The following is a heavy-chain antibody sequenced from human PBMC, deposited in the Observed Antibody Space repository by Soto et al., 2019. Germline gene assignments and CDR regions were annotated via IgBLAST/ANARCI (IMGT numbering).Heavy chain of an antibody. CDR1: GFSFSTYA. J-gene: IGHJ4*02. CDR3: TKARLPIGLSPFAS. V-gene: IGHV3-23*01. CDR2: ITGNKGLI. Sequence: VQLLESGGGLVQPGGSLRLSCAASGFSFSTYAMNWVRQAPGGGLEWVAVITGNKGLIKYADSVKGRFTISRDNSQKVLNLQMTSLRPKATAMYYCTKARLPIGLSPFASGGQGTLVTVS.